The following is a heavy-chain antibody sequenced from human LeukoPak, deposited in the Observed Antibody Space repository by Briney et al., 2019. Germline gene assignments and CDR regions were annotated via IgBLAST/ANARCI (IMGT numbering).Heavy chain of an antibody. V-gene: IGHV3-7*01. Sequence: GGSLRLSCAASGFTFSSYWMSWVSQAPGKGLGWVANIKQDGSEEKYVGSVKGRFTISRDTAQKSLYLQINSLRAEETAVYYCARAGFWSGYSPFDYWGQGTLVPVSS. CDR2: IKQDGSEE. D-gene: IGHD3-3*01. CDR1: GFTFSSYW. CDR3: ARAGFWSGYSPFDY. J-gene: IGHJ4*02.